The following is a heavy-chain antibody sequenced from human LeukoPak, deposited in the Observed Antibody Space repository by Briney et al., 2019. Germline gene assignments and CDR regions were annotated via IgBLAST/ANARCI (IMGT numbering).Heavy chain of an antibody. V-gene: IGHV3-23*01. CDR2: ITGSTYST. D-gene: IGHD2-15*01. CDR1: GLTFSSYW. CDR3: AKDQLNRFCSGGSCSITHDY. J-gene: IGHJ4*02. Sequence: GGSLRLSCAASGLTFSSYWMRWVRQAPGGGLEWISGITGSTYSTYYADSVRGRFTISRDNSKNTLYLQMNSLRAEDTAVYYCAKDQLNRFCSGGSCSITHDYWGQGTLVTVSS.